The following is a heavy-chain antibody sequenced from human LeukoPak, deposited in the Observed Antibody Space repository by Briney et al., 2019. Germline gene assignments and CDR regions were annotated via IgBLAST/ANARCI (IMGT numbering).Heavy chain of an antibody. J-gene: IGHJ4*02. V-gene: IGHV3-7*01. CDR1: GFTFSSYW. CDR3: ARGANYAFWSGYHPLAY. Sequence: GGSLRLSCAASGFTFSSYWMSWVRQAPGKGLEWVANIKQDGSEKYYVDSVKGRFTISRDNAKNSLYLQMNSLRAEDTAVYYCARGANYAFWSGYHPLAYWGQGTLVTVSS. D-gene: IGHD3-3*01. CDR2: IKQDGSEK.